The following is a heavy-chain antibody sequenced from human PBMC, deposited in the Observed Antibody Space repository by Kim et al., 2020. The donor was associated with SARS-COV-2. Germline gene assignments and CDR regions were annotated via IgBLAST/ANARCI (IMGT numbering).Heavy chain of an antibody. J-gene: IGHJ4*02. CDR2: ISAYNGNT. CDR3: ARDMGRIAARGGPYRSNDY. V-gene: IGHV1-18*04. Sequence: ASVKVSCKASGYTFTSYGISWVRQAPGQGLEWMGWISAYNGNTNYAQKLQGRVTMTTDTSTSTAYMELRSLRSDDTAVYYCARDMGRIAARGGPYRSNDYWGQGTLVTVSS. D-gene: IGHD6-6*01. CDR1: GYTFTSYG.